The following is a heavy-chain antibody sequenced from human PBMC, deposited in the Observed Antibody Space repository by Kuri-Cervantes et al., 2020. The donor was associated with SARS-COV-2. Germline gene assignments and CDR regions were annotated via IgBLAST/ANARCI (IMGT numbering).Heavy chain of an antibody. CDR3: AREEVVPAAVRGYFYRYGMGV. CDR1: GYTFIYSR. Sequence: GESLKISCAASGYTFIYSRMSWIRQAPGKGLEWVSYISSDSSHTNNAESVKGRFTIYRDNAKNSLYLQMNSLRAEDTAVYYCAREEVVPAAVRGYFYRYGMGVWGQGTTVTVSS. D-gene: IGHD2-2*01. V-gene: IGHV3-11*06. CDR2: ISSDSSHT. J-gene: IGHJ6*02.